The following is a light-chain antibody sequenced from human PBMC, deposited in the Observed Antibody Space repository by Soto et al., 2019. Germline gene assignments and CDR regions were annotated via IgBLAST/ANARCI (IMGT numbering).Light chain of an antibody. V-gene: IGLV2-14*03. Sequence: QSVLTQPASVSGFPGQSITISCTGTSSDVGGYNYVSWYQQHPGKAPKLMIFDVSNRPSGVSNRFSGSKSGNTASLTISGLQAEDEADYYCSSYTSRSTLVFGTGTKVTVL. CDR1: SSDVGGYNY. J-gene: IGLJ1*01. CDR2: DVS. CDR3: SSYTSRSTLV.